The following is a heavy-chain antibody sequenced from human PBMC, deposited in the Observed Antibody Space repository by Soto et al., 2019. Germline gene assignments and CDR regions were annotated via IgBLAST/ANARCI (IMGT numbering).Heavy chain of an antibody. V-gene: IGHV3-15*04. CDR2: IERKTDGRTT. D-gene: IGHD3-16*02. Sequence: PGGSLRLSCAASGFTVTNAWMTWVRQAPGKGLEWIGRIERKTDGRTTDYAAPVKGRFTISRDDSKNTLYLQMDSLKTEDTAVYYCIALYLGFWGQGTLVTVSS. J-gene: IGHJ4*02. CDR3: IALYLGF. CDR1: GFTVTNAW.